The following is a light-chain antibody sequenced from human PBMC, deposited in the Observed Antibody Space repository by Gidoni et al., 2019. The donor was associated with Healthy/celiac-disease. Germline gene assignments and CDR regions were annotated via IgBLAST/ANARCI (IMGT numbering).Light chain of an antibody. CDR2: KAS. CDR1: QSISSW. J-gene: IGKJ2*04. Sequence: DIQMTQSPSTLSASVGDRVTITCRASQSISSWLAWYQQKPGKAPKLLIYKASSLESGVPSRFSGSGSGTEFTLTISSLQPDDFATYDCQQYNSYSSMCSFXQXTKLEIK. V-gene: IGKV1-5*03. CDR3: QQYNSYSSMCS.